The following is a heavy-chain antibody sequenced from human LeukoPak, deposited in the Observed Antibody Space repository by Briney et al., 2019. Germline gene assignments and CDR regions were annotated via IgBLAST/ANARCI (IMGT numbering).Heavy chain of an antibody. Sequence: GGSLRLSCAASGFTVSSNYMSWVRQAPGKGLEWVSVIYSGGSTYYADSVKGRFTISRDNSKNTLYLQMNSLRAEDTAVYYCARVPYCSSTSCYRNFDYWGQGTLVTVSS. CDR3: ARVPYCSSTSCYRNFDY. V-gene: IGHV3-66*01. J-gene: IGHJ4*02. CDR2: IYSGGST. CDR1: GFTVSSNY. D-gene: IGHD2-2*01.